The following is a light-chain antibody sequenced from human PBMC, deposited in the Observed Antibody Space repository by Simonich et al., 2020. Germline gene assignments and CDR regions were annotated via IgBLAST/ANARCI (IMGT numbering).Light chain of an antibody. J-gene: IGKJ5*01. CDR3: QQFNSYRIT. Sequence: AIQLTQSPSSLSASVGDRVTITCRASPGISSAFAWYQQKPGKAPKLLIYDASILESGVPSRFSGSGSGTDFTLTISSLQPEDFATYYCQQFNSYRITFGQGTRLEIK. CDR1: PGISSA. CDR2: DAS. V-gene: IGKV1-13*02.